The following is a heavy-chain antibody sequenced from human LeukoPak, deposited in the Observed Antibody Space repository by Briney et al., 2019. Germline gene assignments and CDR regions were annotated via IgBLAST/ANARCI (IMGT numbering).Heavy chain of an antibody. CDR1: GGTFISYA. Sequence: ASVKVSCKASGGTFISYAISWVRQAPGQGLEWMGRIIPILGIANYAQKFQGRVTITADKSTSTAYMELSSLRSEDTAVYYCARGYCSSTSCSHNWFDPWGQGTLVTVSS. CDR3: ARGYCSSTSCSHNWFDP. J-gene: IGHJ5*02. D-gene: IGHD2-2*01. V-gene: IGHV1-69*04. CDR2: IIPILGIA.